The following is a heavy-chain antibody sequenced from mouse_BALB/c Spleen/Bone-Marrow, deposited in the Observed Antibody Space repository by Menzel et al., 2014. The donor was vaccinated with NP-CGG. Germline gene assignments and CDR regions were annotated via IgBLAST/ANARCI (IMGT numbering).Heavy chain of an antibody. V-gene: IGHV7-3*02. J-gene: IGHJ4*01. Sequence: EVMLVESGGGLVQPGGSLRLSCTTSGFTFTDYYMSWVRQPPGKALEWLAFIRNKAYGYTTEYSASVRGLFTISRDNSQSILYLQMNTLRAEDSATYYCARFPMDYWGQGTSVTVSS. CDR1: GFTFTDYY. CDR2: IRNKAYGYTT. CDR3: ARFPMDY.